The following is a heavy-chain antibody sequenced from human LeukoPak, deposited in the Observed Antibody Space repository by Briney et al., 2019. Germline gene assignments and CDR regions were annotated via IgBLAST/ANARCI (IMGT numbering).Heavy chain of an antibody. V-gene: IGHV4-59*11. CDR1: GGSISSHY. CDR2: IYYSGST. J-gene: IGHJ5*02. Sequence: SETLSLTCTVSGGSISSHYWSWIRQPPGKGLEWIGYIYYSGSTNYNPSLKSRVTISVDTSKNQFSLKLSSVTAAYTAVYYCARAWGGGWFDPWGQGTLVTVSS. D-gene: IGHD3-16*01. CDR3: ARAWGGGWFDP.